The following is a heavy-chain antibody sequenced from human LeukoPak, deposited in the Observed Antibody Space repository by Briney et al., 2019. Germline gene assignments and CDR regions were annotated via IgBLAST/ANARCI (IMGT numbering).Heavy chain of an antibody. Sequence: ASVTVPCKTSGYTFTNYGIIWVRQAPGQGLEWMGWISAYNGKTNYAHKIQGRVTMTTDTSTNTAYMELRSLGSDDTAVYFRARWDRATAATFDYWGQGTLVIVSS. CDR1: GYTFTNYG. J-gene: IGHJ4*02. CDR3: ARWDRATAATFDY. D-gene: IGHD2-15*01. CDR2: ISAYNGKT. V-gene: IGHV1-18*01.